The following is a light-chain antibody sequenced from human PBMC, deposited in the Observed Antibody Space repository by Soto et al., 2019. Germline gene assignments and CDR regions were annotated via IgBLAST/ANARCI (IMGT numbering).Light chain of an antibody. CDR3: QQAYSRVT. V-gene: IGKV1-39*01. CDR2: AAS. Sequence: DIQMTQPPSSLSASVGDSVIITCRASQSIGSRLSWYQQKPGKAPNLLIYAASRLRSGVPSRFSGSKSGTDFTLTISDLQPEDFANYYCQQAYSRVTFGQGTRVEIK. J-gene: IGKJ1*01. CDR1: QSIGSR.